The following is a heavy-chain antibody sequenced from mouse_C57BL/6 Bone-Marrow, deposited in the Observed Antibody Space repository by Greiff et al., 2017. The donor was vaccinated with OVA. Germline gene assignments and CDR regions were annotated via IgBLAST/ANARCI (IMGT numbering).Heavy chain of an antibody. J-gene: IGHJ2*01. V-gene: IGHV1-69*01. CDR2: IDPSDSYT. CDR1: GYTFTSYW. Sequence: QVQLKQPGAELVMPGASVKLSCKASGYTFTSYWMHWVKQRPGQGLEWIGEIDPSDSYTNYNQKFKGKSTLTVDKSSSTAYMQLSSLTSEDSAGDDCASWGGTGDFDYWGQGTTLTVSS. D-gene: IGHD3-3*01. CDR3: ASWGGTGDFDY.